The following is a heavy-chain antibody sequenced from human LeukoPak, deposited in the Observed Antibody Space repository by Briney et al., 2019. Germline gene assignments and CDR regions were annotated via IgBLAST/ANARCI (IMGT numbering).Heavy chain of an antibody. J-gene: IGHJ3*02. D-gene: IGHD1-26*01. V-gene: IGHV3-33*08. CDR3: ARLGDAFDI. CDR1: GFTFSSYA. Sequence: GGSLRLSCAASGFTFSSYAMSWVRQAPGKGLEWVAVIWYDGSNKYYADSVKGRFTISRDNSKNTLYLQMNSLRAEDTAVYYCARLGDAFDIWGQGTMVTVSS. CDR2: IWYDGSNK.